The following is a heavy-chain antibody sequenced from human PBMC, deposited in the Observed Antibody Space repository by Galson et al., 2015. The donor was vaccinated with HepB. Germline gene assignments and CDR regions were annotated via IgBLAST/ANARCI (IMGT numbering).Heavy chain of an antibody. V-gene: IGHV3-21*01. CDR1: GFTFSSYS. Sequence: SLRLSCAASGFTFSSYSMNWVRQAPGKGLEWVSSISSSSSYIYYADSVKGRFTISRDNAKNSLYLQMNSLRAEDTAVYYCARENPSYDAFDIWGQGTMVTVSS. CDR3: ARENPSYDAFDI. CDR2: ISSSSSYI. J-gene: IGHJ3*02.